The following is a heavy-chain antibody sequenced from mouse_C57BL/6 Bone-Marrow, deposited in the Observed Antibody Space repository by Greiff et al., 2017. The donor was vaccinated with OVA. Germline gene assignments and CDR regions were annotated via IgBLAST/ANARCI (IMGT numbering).Heavy chain of an antibody. D-gene: IGHD1-1*01. J-gene: IGHJ3*01. V-gene: IGHV1-69*01. CDR3: ARKYYGTPWFAY. CDR1: GYTFTSYW. CDR2: IDPSDSYT. Sequence: QVQLQQPGAELVMPGASVKLSCKASGYTFTSYWMHWVKQRPGQGLAWIGEIDPSDSYTNYNQKFKGKSTLTVDKSSSTAYMQLSSLTSEDSAVYYCARKYYGTPWFAYWGQGTLVTVSA.